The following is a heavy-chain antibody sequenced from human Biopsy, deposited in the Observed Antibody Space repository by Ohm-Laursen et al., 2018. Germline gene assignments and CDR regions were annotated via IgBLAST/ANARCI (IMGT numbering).Heavy chain of an antibody. CDR2: IYYSVMT. J-gene: IGHJ6*02. CDR1: GDSVTKYY. V-gene: IGHV4-59*02. CDR3: ARDSGILNYGNFKYYHYYGMDV. Sequence: SETLSLTCIVSGDSVTKYYWSWIRQPPGKGLEWIGHIYYSVMTNYNTSLQSRVSISVDTSRNQVSLTLSSVTAADTAVYYCARDSGILNYGNFKYYHYYGMDVWGQGTKVTVSS. D-gene: IGHD4-11*01.